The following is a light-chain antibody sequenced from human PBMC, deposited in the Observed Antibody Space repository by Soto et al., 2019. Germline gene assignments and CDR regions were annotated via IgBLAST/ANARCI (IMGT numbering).Light chain of an antibody. J-gene: IGLJ1*01. V-gene: IGLV2-14*01. Sequence: ALTQPASVSGSPGQSITISCTGTSSDVGGYIYVSWYQQHPGKAPKLMIYEVSNRPSGVSNRFSGSKSGTTASLTISGLQAEDEADYYCSSYSRSSFYVFGTGTKVTV. CDR3: SSYSRSSFYV. CDR1: SSDVGGYIY. CDR2: EVS.